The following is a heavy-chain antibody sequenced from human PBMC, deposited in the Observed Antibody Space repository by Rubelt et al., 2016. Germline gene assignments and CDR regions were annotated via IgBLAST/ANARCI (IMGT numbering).Heavy chain of an antibody. J-gene: IGHJ3*02. D-gene: IGHD4-11*01. CDR2: ISSIGSTI. Sequence: EVQLVESGGGLVQPGGSLRLSCAASGFTFSSYEMNWVRQAPGKGLEWVSSISSIGSTIYYADAVKGRFTISSDNAKNSLYLQMNGLRAEDTAVYYCARAGVTTADAFDIWGQGTMVTVSS. V-gene: IGHV3-48*03. CDR3: ARAGVTTADAFDI. CDR1: GFTFSSYE.